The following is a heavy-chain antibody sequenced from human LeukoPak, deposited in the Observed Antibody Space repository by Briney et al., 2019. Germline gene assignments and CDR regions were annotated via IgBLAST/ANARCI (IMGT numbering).Heavy chain of an antibody. V-gene: IGHV4-39*01. CDR3: ASCSSSSALFDY. J-gene: IGHJ4*02. CDR2: IYYSGST. Sequence: GSLRLSCAASGGSISSSSYYWGWIRQPPGKGLEWIGSIYYSGSTYYNPSLKSRVTISVDTSKNQFSLKLSSVTAADTAVYYCASCSSSSALFDYWGQGTLVTVSS. D-gene: IGHD6-13*01. CDR1: GGSISSSSYY.